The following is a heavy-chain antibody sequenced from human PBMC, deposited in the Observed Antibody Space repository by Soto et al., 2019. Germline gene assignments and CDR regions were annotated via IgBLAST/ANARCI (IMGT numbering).Heavy chain of an antibody. CDR2: IYYSGST. Sequence: SETLSLTSTVSGGSVGSGSYYWSWIRQPPGKGLEWIGYIYYSGSTNYNPSLKSRVTISVDTSKNQFSLKLSSVTAADTAVYYCAREEWFGELLPKGIDYWGQGTLVTVSS. CDR3: AREEWFGELLPKGIDY. V-gene: IGHV4-61*01. CDR1: GGSVGSGSYY. D-gene: IGHD3-10*01. J-gene: IGHJ4*02.